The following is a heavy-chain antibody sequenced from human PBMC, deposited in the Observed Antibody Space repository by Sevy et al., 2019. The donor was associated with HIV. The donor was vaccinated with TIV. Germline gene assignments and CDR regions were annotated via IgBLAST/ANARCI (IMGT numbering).Heavy chain of an antibody. J-gene: IGHJ4*02. CDR3: AKRRTPTGDYFSDLDY. V-gene: IGHV3-23*01. Sequence: GGSLRLSCAASGFSFSSYAMSWVRQAPGKGLEWVSALTDNGGSIFYIDSVKGRFTISRDNSKNTLSLQMNSLRAEDTAVYYCAKRRTPTGDYFSDLDYWGQGTLVTVSS. CDR2: LTDNGGSI. D-gene: IGHD1-1*01. CDR1: GFSFSSYA.